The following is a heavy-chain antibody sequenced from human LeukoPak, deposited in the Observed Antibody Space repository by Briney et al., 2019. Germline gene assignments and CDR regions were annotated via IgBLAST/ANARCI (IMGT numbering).Heavy chain of an antibody. CDR1: GFTFSSYA. J-gene: IGHJ4*02. CDR2: ISDSGGST. Sequence: GGSLRLSCAASGFTFSSYAMSWVRQAPGKGLEWVSGISDSGGSTFYADSVKGRFTISRDNSRNTLYLQMNSLRAEDTAVYYCAKQLGYCSDGSCYFPYWGQGTLVTVSS. V-gene: IGHV3-23*01. D-gene: IGHD2-15*01. CDR3: AKQLGYCSDGSCYFPY.